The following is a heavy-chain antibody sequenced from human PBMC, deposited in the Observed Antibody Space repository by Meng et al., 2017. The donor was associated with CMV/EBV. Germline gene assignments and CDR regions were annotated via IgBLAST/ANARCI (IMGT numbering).Heavy chain of an antibody. J-gene: IGHJ6*02. CDR1: GFTFSSYG. D-gene: IGHD6-13*01. CDR3: AKGRIAAAGTSPAYYYYYGMDV. CDR2: IRYDGSNK. Sequence: GGSLRLSCAASGFTFSSYGMHWVRQAPGKGLGWVAFIRYDGSNKYYADSVKGRFTISRDNSKNTLYLQMNSLRAEDTAVYYCAKGRIAAAGTSPAYYYYYGMDVWGQGTTVTVSS. V-gene: IGHV3-30*02.